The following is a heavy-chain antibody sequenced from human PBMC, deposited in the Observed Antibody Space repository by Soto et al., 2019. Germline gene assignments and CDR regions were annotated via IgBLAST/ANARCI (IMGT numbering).Heavy chain of an antibody. J-gene: IGHJ6*02. CDR2: IRSKAYGGTT. Sequence: SLRLSCAASGFTFGDYTMAWFRQAPGGXLEWVSFIRSKAYGGTTEYAASVKGRFTISRDDSKSIAYLQMNRLQSEDTAVYYCARDVASYDYGDFYGMDVWGQGTTVTVSS. CDR1: GFTFGDYT. V-gene: IGHV3-49*03. D-gene: IGHD4-17*01. CDR3: ARDVASYDYGDFYGMDV.